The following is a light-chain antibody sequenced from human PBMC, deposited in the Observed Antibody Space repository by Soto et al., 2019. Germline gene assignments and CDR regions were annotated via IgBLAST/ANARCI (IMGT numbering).Light chain of an antibody. CDR3: AAWDDTLDAQV. Sequence: QSVLTQSPSASGTPGQRVTISCSGSRSNIGRNFAYWYQHVPGTAPRLLIQRNNERPSGVPDRFSGSKSGTSVSLAISGLRSDDEATYYCAAWDDTLDAQVFASGTKV. CDR1: RSNIGRNF. J-gene: IGLJ6*01. V-gene: IGLV1-47*01. CDR2: RNN.